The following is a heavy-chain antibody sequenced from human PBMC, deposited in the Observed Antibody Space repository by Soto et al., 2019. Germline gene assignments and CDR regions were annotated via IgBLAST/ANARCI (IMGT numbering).Heavy chain of an antibody. CDR2: INGRGNYI. CDR3: AREDGIVGATSAFDY. CDR1: GFTFSAYT. V-gene: IGHV3-21*06. D-gene: IGHD1-26*01. J-gene: IGHJ4*02. Sequence: PGGSLRLSCAASGFTFSAYTMNWVRQAPGKGLEWVSSINGRGNYIYHADSVKGRSTISRDNAKNSLYLQMNSLRAEDTAVYFCAREDGIVGATSAFDYWGQGALVTVSS.